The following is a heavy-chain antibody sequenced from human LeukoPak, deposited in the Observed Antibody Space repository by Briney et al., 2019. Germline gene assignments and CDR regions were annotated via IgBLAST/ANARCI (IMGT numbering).Heavy chain of an antibody. CDR2: IYHSGST. D-gene: IGHD5-12*01. CDR1: GYSISSGYY. CDR3: ARVRYSGYGASTSAATRWATYYFDY. V-gene: IGHV4-38-2*02. J-gene: IGHJ4*02. Sequence: SETLSLTCTVSGYSISSGYYWGWIRQPPGKGLEWIGSIYHSGSTYYNPSLKSRVTISVDTSKNQFSLKLSSVTAADTAVYYCARVRYSGYGASTSAATRWATYYFDYWGQGTLVTVSS.